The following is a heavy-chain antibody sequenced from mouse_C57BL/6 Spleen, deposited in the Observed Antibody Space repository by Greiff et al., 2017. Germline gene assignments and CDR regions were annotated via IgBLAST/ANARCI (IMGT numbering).Heavy chain of an antibody. CDR3: ASARAPWYFDG. V-gene: IGHV5-17*01. CDR1: GFTFSDYG. J-gene: IGHJ1*03. Sequence: EVKLVESGGGLVKPGGSLKLSCAASGFTFSDYGMHWVRQAPEKGLAWVAYISSGSSTIYYADTVKGRFTISRDNAKNTLFLQMTSWRSEDTAMYYCASARAPWYFDGWGTGTTVTVSS. CDR2: ISSGSSTI. D-gene: IGHD3-1*01.